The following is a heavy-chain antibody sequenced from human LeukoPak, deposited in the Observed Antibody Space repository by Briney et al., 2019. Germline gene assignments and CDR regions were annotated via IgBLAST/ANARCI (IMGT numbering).Heavy chain of an antibody. CDR3: ARGVVDTAMSNAFDI. CDR1: GGTFSIYA. V-gene: IGHV1-69*01. D-gene: IGHD5-18*01. Sequence: ASVTVSCTASGGTFSIYAISWVRQAPGQGLEWMGGIIPIFGTANYAQKFQGRVTITADESTSTAYMELSSLRSEDTAVYYCARGVVDTAMSNAFDIWGQGTMVTVSS. CDR2: IIPIFGTA. J-gene: IGHJ3*02.